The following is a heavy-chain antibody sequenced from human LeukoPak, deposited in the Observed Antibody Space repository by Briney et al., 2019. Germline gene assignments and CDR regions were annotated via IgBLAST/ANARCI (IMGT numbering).Heavy chain of an antibody. CDR1: GVSVSSGSYY. D-gene: IGHD5-18*01. CDR3: ARVPVGYGPKTYYYYYYGMDV. J-gene: IGHJ6*02. Sequence: PSETLSLTCTVSGVSVSSGSYYWSWIRQPPGKGLEWIGYIYYSGSTNYNPSLKSRVTISVDTSKNQFSLKLSSVTAADTAVYYCARVPVGYGPKTYYYYYYGMDVWGQGTTVTVSS. CDR2: IYYSGST. V-gene: IGHV4-61*01.